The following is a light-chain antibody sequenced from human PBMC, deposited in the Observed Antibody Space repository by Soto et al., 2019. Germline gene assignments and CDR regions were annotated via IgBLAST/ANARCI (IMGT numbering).Light chain of an antibody. V-gene: IGKV1-9*01. CDR1: QGIGTY. J-gene: IGKJ1*01. Sequence: IQLSLSPSSVSASVGDRVTVTCRASQGIGTYLVWYQQKSGKAPTVLIYASSTLQTGVPSRFSGSGSGTDFSLTISSLHPEDVATYYCQQVDSYPRTFGQGTKV. CDR3: QQVDSYPRT. CDR2: ASS.